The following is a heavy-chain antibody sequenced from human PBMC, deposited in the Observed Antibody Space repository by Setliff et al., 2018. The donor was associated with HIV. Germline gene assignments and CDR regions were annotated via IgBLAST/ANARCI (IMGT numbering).Heavy chain of an antibody. CDR3: ARVEYYYDSSGYQNWYFDL. J-gene: IGHJ2*01. D-gene: IGHD3-22*01. V-gene: IGHV3-66*01. CDR2: IYSGGST. Sequence: GGSLRLSCAASEFIDRSNYMSWVRQAPGKGLEWVSVIYSGGSTYYADSVKGRFTISRDNSKNTLYLQMNSLRAEDTAVYYCARVEYYYDSSGYQNWYFDLWGRGTLVTVSS. CDR1: EFIDRSNY.